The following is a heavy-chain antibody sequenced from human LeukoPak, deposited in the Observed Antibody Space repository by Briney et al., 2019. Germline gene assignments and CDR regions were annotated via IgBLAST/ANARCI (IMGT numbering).Heavy chain of an antibody. CDR1: GYTFADYY. V-gene: IGHV1-46*01. D-gene: IGHD1-26*01. CDR2: INPSGGST. Sequence: GASVKVSCRASGYTFADYYMHWVRQAPGQGLEWMGMINPSGGSTNYAQKFQGRVTMTRDTSTSTVYLELSSLRSEDTAVYYCAGVLVGAIGNYFDYWGQGTLVTVSS. J-gene: IGHJ4*02. CDR3: AGVLVGAIGNYFDY.